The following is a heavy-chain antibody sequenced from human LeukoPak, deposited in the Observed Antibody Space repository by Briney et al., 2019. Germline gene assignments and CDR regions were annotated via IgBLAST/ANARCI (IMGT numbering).Heavy chain of an antibody. J-gene: IGHJ4*02. Sequence: SSETLSLTCTVSGGSISSYYWSRIRQPPGKGLEWIGYIYYSGSTNYNPSLKSRVTISVDTSKNQFSLKLSSVTAADTAVYYCARVLRRYYFDYWGQGTLVTVSS. CDR1: GGSISSYY. CDR3: ARVLRRYYFDY. V-gene: IGHV4-59*01. CDR2: IYYSGST. D-gene: IGHD2-15*01.